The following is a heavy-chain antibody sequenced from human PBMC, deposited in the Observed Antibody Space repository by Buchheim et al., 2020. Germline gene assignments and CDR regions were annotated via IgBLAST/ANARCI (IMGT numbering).Heavy chain of an antibody. D-gene: IGHD4-17*01. V-gene: IGHV4-30-4*01. CDR2: TSYSGST. CDR3: AGERDHAYGDYVGKFSYFQH. Sequence: QVQLQESGPGLVKPSQTLSLTCTVSGGSISSGDYYWSWIRQPPGKGLEWIGYTSYSGSTYYNPSLKSRATLSVAPPKNQFSLKLSSVTAADTAVYYCAGERDHAYGDYVGKFSYFQHWGQGTL. J-gene: IGHJ1*01. CDR1: GGSISSGDYY.